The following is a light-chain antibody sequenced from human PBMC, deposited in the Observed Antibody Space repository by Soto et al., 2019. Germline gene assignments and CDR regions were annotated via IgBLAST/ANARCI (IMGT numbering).Light chain of an antibody. V-gene: IGLV2-14*03. CDR3: SSYPTSSTLI. CDR1: SSDVGRYKL. Sequence: QSALTQPASVSGSPGQSITISCTGTSSDVGRYKLVSWYQQHPGKAPKLMIYDVTNRPSGVSNRFSGSKSGNTASLTISGLQAEDEADYYCSSYPTSSTLIFRGGTKLTVL. CDR2: DVT. J-gene: IGLJ2*01.